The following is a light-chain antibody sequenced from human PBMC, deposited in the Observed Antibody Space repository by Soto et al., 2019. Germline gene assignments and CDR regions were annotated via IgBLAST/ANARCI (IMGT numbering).Light chain of an antibody. J-gene: IGLJ1*01. V-gene: IGLV2-23*03. CDR2: EGS. CDR3: CSYAGSSTFDYV. Sequence: QSVLTEPAAVSGTPGQSITISSTGTSSDARSYNLVSWYQQHPGKAPKLMIYEGSKRPSGVSNRFSGSKSGNTASLTISGLQAEDEADYYCCSYAGSSTFDYVFGTGTKVTVL. CDR1: SSDARSYNL.